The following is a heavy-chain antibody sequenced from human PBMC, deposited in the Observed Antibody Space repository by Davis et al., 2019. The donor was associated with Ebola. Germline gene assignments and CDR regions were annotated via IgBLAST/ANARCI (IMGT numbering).Heavy chain of an antibody. V-gene: IGHV1-69*06. J-gene: IGHJ4*02. D-gene: IGHD1-26*01. CDR1: GGNFSSYD. Sequence: SVKVSCKASGGNFSSYDISWVRQVPGQGLEWMGGIITIFGTANYAQKFQGRVTITADKSTSTAYMELSSMRSEDTAVYYCARVGSGSYLFDSWGQGTLVTVSS. CDR2: IITIFGTA. CDR3: ARVGSGSYLFDS.